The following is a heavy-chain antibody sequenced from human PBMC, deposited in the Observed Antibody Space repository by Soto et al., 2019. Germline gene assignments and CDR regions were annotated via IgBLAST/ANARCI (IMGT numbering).Heavy chain of an antibody. J-gene: IGHJ3*02. CDR3: ARQFYGSGSRGAFDI. V-gene: IGHV4-59*08. Sequence: TSETLSLPCTVSGGCISSYYCSWIRQPPGKGLEWIGYIYYSGSTNYNPSLKSRVTISVDTSKNQFSLKLSSVTAADTAVYYCARQFYGSGSRGAFDIWGKGTMVT. D-gene: IGHD3-10*01. CDR2: IYYSGST. CDR1: GGCISSYY.